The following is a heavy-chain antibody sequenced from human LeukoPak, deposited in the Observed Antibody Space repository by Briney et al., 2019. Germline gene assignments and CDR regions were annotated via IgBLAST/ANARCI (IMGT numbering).Heavy chain of an antibody. J-gene: IGHJ6*02. CDR3: ARGYYDSSGYYYYYYGMDV. CDR2: ISSSSSYI. V-gene: IGHV3-21*01. CDR1: GFTFSSYS. D-gene: IGHD3-22*01. Sequence: GGSLRLSCAASGFTFSSYSMNWVRQAPGKGLGWVSSISSSSSYIYYADSVKGRFTISRDNAKNSLYLQMNSLRAEDTAVYYCARGYYDSSGYYYYYYGMDVWGQGTTVTVSS.